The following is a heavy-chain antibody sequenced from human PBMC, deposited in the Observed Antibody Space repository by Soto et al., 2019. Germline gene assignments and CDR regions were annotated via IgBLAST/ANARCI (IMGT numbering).Heavy chain of an antibody. J-gene: IGHJ4*02. D-gene: IGHD2-15*01. CDR3: ARHIRMRPYSLDFDS. Sequence: ESLTISCKCSGYSYSRYWISWVRQKPGRGLEWMGRIDPSDSYADYSPSFQGHVTISSDNSITTAYLQWSTLKASDTAMYYCARHIRMRPYSLDFDSWGQGTPVTVSS. CDR1: GYSYSRYW. V-gene: IGHV5-10-1*01. CDR2: IDPSDSYA.